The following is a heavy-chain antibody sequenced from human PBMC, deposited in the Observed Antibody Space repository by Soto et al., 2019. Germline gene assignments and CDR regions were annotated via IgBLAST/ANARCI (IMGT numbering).Heavy chain of an antibody. CDR1: GFSVTSNY. Sequence: GGSLRLSCAASGFSVTSNYMTWVRQAPGKGLECVSVIYAGGNTYYPDSVKGRFTISSDNSKNTLFLQMNNLRAEDAAVYYCARVTTFYDILTSSYALNYFDYWGQGTRVTVSS. CDR3: ARVTTFYDILTSSYALNYFDY. J-gene: IGHJ4*02. CDR2: IYAGGNT. D-gene: IGHD3-9*01. V-gene: IGHV3-53*01.